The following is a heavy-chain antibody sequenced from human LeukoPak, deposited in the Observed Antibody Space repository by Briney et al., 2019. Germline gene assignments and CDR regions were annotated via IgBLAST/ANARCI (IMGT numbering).Heavy chain of an antibody. J-gene: IGHJ4*02. CDR2: INTQNGYP. CDR3: ARRLTGYYSRFDH. V-gene: IGHV1-18*04. Sequence: ASATVSCKASGYTFSSYGISWVRQAPGQGLEWMGLINTQNGYPNYAQKFQGRVTMLKDPSTSTVYMELRSLRSDDTAVYYCARRLTGYYSRFDHWGQGTLVTVSS. CDR1: GYTFSSYG. D-gene: IGHD3-9*01.